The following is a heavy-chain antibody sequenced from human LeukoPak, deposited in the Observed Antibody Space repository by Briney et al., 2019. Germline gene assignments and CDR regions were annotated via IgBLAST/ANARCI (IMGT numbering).Heavy chain of an antibody. CDR3: ATHGDSSGYYSDS. V-gene: IGHV3-21*01. J-gene: IGHJ4*02. D-gene: IGHD3-22*01. Sequence: GGSLRLSCATSGFPFSVFSMNWVRQAPGKGLEWVSSISGNSQYIDYADSLRGRFTISRDNAESSLYLQINSLRAEDTAVYYCATHGDSSGYYSDSWGQGTLVTVSS. CDR1: GFPFSVFS. CDR2: ISGNSQYI.